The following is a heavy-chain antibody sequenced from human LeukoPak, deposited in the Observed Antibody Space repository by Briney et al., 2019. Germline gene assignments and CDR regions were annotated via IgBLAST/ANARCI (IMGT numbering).Heavy chain of an antibody. Sequence: PGGSLRLSCAASGFTFSSYGMSWVRQAPGKGLEWVSAISGSGVSTYYADSVKGRFTISRDNSKNTLYLQMNSLRAEDTAVYYCAKWEYYGSGSFDYWGQGTLVTVSS. J-gene: IGHJ4*02. CDR3: AKWEYYGSGSFDY. D-gene: IGHD3-10*01. V-gene: IGHV3-23*01. CDR2: ISGSGVST. CDR1: GFTFSSYG.